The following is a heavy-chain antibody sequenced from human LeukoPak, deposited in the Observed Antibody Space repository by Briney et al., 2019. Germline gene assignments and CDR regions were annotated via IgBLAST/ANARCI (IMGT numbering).Heavy chain of an antibody. Sequence: GGPLRLSCAPSGFTFSSYSMNGVPQAPGKGLEWVSSISSSSSYIYYADSVKGRFTISRDNAKNSLYLQMNSLRAEDTAVYYCATSHTACSGGSCCSSYWGQGTLVTVSS. CDR2: ISSSSSYI. D-gene: IGHD2-15*01. CDR3: ATSHTACSGGSCCSSY. V-gene: IGHV3-21*01. J-gene: IGHJ4*02. CDR1: GFTFSSYS.